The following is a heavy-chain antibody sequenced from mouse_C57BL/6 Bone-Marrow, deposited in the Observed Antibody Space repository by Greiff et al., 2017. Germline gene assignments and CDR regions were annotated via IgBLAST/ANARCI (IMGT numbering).Heavy chain of an antibody. CDR1: GFTFSSYG. Sequence: EVHLVESGGDLVKPGGSLKLSCAASGFTFSSYGMSWVRQTPDQRLEWVATISSGGSYTYYPDSVKGRFTISSDNAKNTLYLQMSRLKSEDTAMYYCARRGRRGYFDVWGTGTTVTVSS. CDR2: ISSGGSYT. CDR3: ARRGRRGYFDV. V-gene: IGHV5-6*01. D-gene: IGHD1-1*01. J-gene: IGHJ1*03.